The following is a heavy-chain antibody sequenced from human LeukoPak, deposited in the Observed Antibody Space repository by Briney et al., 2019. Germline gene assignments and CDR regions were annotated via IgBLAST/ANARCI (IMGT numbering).Heavy chain of an antibody. CDR2: ISTSGNT. Sequence: SETLSLTCTVSGGSISSYYWTWIRQPAGKGLEWIGRISTSGNTYYNPSLKSRLTMSLDTSKNQFSLKLNSVTAADTAVYYCARELEDCSAGSCYSGWFDPWGQGTLVTVSS. V-gene: IGHV4-4*07. J-gene: IGHJ5*02. D-gene: IGHD2-15*01. CDR3: ARELEDCSAGSCYSGWFDP. CDR1: GGSISSYY.